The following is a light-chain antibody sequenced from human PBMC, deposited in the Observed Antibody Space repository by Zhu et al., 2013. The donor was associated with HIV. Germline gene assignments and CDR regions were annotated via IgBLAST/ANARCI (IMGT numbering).Light chain of an antibody. CDR2: EVN. Sequence: QSALTQPPSASGSPGQSVTISCTGTSSDVGGYNYVSWYQQYPGKAPKVMIYEVNKRPSGVPDRFSGSKSGNTASLTVSGLQAEDEADYYCNSYAGSLWVFGGGTKLTVV. V-gene: IGLV2-8*01. J-gene: IGLJ3*02. CDR3: NSYAGSLWV. CDR1: SSDVGGYNY.